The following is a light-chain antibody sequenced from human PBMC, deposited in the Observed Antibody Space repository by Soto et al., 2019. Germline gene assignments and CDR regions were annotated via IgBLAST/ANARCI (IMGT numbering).Light chain of an antibody. V-gene: IGKV1-39*01. Sequence: DIPTPHPPSSLSASVGDRVTITCRASQSIDTHLNWYQQHPGKAPNALIYEASNLQSGVPSRFSGSGSGTDFTLTISGLQPDDSATYYCHQTYSPPDTFGQGTKVEIK. CDR2: EAS. CDR1: QSIDTH. CDR3: HQTYSPPDT. J-gene: IGKJ1*01.